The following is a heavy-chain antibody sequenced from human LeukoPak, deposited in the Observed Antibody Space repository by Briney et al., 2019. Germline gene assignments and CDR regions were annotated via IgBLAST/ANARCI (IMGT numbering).Heavy chain of an antibody. D-gene: IGHD3-22*01. CDR2: IYYSGST. V-gene: IGHV4-59*01. Sequence: PSETLSLTCTVSGGSISSYYWSWIRQPPGKGLEWIGYIYYSGSTNYNPSLKSRVTISVDTSKNQFSLKLSSVTAADTAVYYCAGNYYDSSGKGYWGQGTLVTVSS. J-gene: IGHJ4*02. CDR3: AGNYYDSSGKGY. CDR1: GGSISSYY.